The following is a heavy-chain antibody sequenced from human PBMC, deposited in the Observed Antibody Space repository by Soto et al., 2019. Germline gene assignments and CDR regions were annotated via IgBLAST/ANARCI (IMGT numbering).Heavy chain of an antibody. Sequence: SQTLSLTCAVSGDSVSSNSAAWNWFRQSPSRGLEWLGRTYYRSKWYNDYAVSVKSRITINPDTSKNQFSLQPNSVTPEDTAVYYCARDHGTYCSGGSCYSGWFGPWGQGTLVTVSS. J-gene: IGHJ5*02. CDR3: ARDHGTYCSGGSCYSGWFGP. D-gene: IGHD2-15*01. V-gene: IGHV6-1*01. CDR1: GDSVSSNSAA. CDR2: TYYRSKWYN.